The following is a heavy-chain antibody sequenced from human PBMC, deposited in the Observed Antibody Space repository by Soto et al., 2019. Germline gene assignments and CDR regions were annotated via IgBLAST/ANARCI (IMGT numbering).Heavy chain of an antibody. CDR3: AKDQFAVVAGAEDY. Sequence: QVQLVESGGGVVQPGRSLRLSCAASGFTFSSYGMHWVRQAPGKGLEWVAVISYDGSNKYYADSEKGRFTISRDNSKNTLYLQMNSLRAEDTAVYYCAKDQFAVVAGAEDYWGQGTLVTVSS. V-gene: IGHV3-30*18. CDR2: ISYDGSNK. J-gene: IGHJ4*02. CDR1: GFTFSSYG. D-gene: IGHD3-3*01.